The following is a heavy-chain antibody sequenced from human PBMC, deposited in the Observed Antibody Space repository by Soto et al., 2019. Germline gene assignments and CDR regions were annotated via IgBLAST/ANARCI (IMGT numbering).Heavy chain of an antibody. J-gene: IGHJ3*02. D-gene: IGHD3-9*01. CDR2: ISGSGGST. CDR3: AKVRLRYFDWLLYDAFDI. V-gene: IGHV3-23*01. CDR1: GFTFSSYA. Sequence: PGGSLRLSCAASGFTFSSYAMSWVRQAPGKGLEWVSAISGSGGSTYYADSVKGRFTISRDNSKNTLYLQMNSLRAEDTAVYYCAKVRLRYFDWLLYDAFDIWGQGTMVTVSS.